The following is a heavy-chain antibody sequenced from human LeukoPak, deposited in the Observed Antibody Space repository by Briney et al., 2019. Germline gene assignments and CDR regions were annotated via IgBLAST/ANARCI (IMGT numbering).Heavy chain of an antibody. CDR2: IIPIFGTA. V-gene: IGHV1-69*13. D-gene: IGHD3-10*01. CDR3: AREAVDYYGSGSYSETPNWFDP. J-gene: IGHJ5*02. CDR1: GGTFSSYA. Sequence: SVKVSCKASGGTFSSYAISWVRQAPGQGLEWMGGIIPIFGTANYAQKFQGRVTITADESTSTAYMELSSLRSEDTAVYYCAREAVDYYGSGSYSETPNWFDPWGQGTLVTVSS.